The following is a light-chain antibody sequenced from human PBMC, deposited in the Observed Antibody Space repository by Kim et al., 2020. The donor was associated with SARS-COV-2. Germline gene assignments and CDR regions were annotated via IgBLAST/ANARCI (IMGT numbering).Light chain of an antibody. Sequence: ALGQTVRITCQGDSLRNYSASWYQHKPGQAPVVVIYGKNNRPSGIPDRFSGSSSGNTTSLTITGAQAEDEADYYCNSRDNSGNHWVFGGGTQLTVL. V-gene: IGLV3-19*01. J-gene: IGLJ3*02. CDR1: SLRNYS. CDR2: GKN. CDR3: NSRDNSGNHWV.